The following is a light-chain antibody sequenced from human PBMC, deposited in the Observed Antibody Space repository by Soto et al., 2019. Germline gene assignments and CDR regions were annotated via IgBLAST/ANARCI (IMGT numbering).Light chain of an antibody. Sequence: EIVLTQSPGTLSVSPGERVTLSCRASESLCTFLAWYQQKPGQAPRLLIYGASTKATGIPARFSGSGSATDFTLTISSLQSEDSAVYYCQSYNDWPFAFGQGTKLEI. J-gene: IGKJ2*01. CDR1: ESLCTF. V-gene: IGKV3-15*01. CDR3: QSYNDWPFA. CDR2: GAS.